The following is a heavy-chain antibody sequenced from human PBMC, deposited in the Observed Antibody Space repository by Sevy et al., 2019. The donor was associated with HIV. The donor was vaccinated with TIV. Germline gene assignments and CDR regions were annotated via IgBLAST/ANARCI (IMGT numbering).Heavy chain of an antibody. D-gene: IGHD4-17*01. CDR1: GFIFSSYS. Sequence: GGSLRLSCAASGFIFSSYSMNWVRQAPGKGLEWVASISRSNTYIYYADSVKGRFTISRDDAKNSLYLQMNSLRAEDTAVYYCARDYGGLKAFDFWGQGTMVTVSS. J-gene: IGHJ3*01. CDR2: ISRSNTYI. CDR3: ARDYGGLKAFDF. V-gene: IGHV3-21*01.